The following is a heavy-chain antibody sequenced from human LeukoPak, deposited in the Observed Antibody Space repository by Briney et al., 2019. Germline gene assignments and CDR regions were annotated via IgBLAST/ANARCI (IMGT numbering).Heavy chain of an antibody. D-gene: IGHD6-13*01. V-gene: IGHV1-2*02. CDR3: ARSQIAAAAPYYYYYYMDV. CDR2: INPNSGGT. J-gene: IGHJ6*03. CDR1: GYTFTGYY. Sequence: ASVKVSCKASGYTFTGYYMHWVRQAPGQGLEWMGWINPNSGGTNYAQKFQGRVTMTRDTSISTVYMELSRLRSDDTAVYYCARSQIAAAAPYYYYYYMDVWGKGTTVTVSS.